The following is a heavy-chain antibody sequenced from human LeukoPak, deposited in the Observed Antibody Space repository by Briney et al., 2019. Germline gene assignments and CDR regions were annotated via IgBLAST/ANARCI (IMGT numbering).Heavy chain of an antibody. J-gene: IGHJ2*01. CDR3: ARRTSPYCSSTSCYDYWYFDL. D-gene: IGHD2-2*01. CDR2: IYYSGST. Sequence: SETLSLTCTVSGGSISSYYWSWIRQPPGKGLEWIGYIYYSGSTNYNPSLKSRVTISVDTSKNQFSLKLSSVTAADTAVYYCARRTSPYCSSTSCYDYWYFDLWGRGTLVTVSS. CDR1: GGSISSYY. V-gene: IGHV4-59*08.